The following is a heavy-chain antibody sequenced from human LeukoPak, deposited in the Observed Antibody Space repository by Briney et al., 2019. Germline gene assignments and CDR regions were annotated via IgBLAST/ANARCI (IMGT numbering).Heavy chain of an antibody. D-gene: IGHD5-12*01. CDR1: GFTFSNAW. J-gene: IGHJ6*02. V-gene: IGHV3-15*07. CDR3: TTDQFLRSTTYYGMDV. Sequence: PGGSLRLSYAASGFTFSNAWMNWVRQAPGKGLEWVGHIRSKADGGTTDYAAPVKGRFTISRDDSKNTLYLQMNSLKTEDTALYYCTTDQFLRSTTYYGMDVWGQGTTVTVSS. CDR2: IRSKADGGTT.